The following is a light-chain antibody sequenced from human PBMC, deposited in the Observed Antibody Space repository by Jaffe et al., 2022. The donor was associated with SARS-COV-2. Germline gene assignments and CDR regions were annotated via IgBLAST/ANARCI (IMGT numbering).Light chain of an antibody. Sequence: DIQMTQSPSSLSASVGDRVTITCRASKSISSFLNWYQQKPGKAPKLLIYAASSVQSGVPSRFSGSGSGTDFTLTITSLQPEDFATYYCQQSYDTPRTFGPGTKVEI. J-gene: IGKJ1*01. V-gene: IGKV1-39*01. CDR2: AAS. CDR1: KSISSF. CDR3: QQSYDTPRT.